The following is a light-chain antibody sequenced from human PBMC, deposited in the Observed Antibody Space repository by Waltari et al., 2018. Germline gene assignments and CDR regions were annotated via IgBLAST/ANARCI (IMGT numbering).Light chain of an antibody. J-gene: IGLJ3*02. CDR2: ENT. V-gene: IGLV1-40*01. CDR3: QSYDSSLTSWV. Sequence: QSVLTQPPSVSGAPGQRVTISCTGNSSNVGAGFDVHWYRHLPQTAPNLLIFENTNQPAGVPDRCSDSKSGAAASLAISGLQAKDEARYYCQSYDSSLTSWVFGGGTKLTVL. CDR1: SSNVGAGFD.